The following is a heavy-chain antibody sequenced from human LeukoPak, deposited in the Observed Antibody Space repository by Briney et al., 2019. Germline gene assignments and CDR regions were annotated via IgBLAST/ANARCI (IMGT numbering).Heavy chain of an antibody. CDR3: AKQPREVKAKQTFDY. CDR1: GYTFTGYY. V-gene: IGHV1-2*02. D-gene: IGHD1/OR15-1a*01. CDR2: INPNSGGT. J-gene: IGHJ4*02. Sequence: GASVKVSCKASGYTFTGYYMHWVRQAPGQGLEWMGWINPNSGGTNYAQKFQGRVTMTRDTSISTAYMELSRLRSDDTAVYYCAKQPREVKAKQTFDYWGQGTLVTVSS.